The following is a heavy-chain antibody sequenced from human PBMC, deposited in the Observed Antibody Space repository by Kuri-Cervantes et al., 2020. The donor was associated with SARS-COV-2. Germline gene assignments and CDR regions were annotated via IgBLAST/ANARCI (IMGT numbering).Heavy chain of an antibody. CDR3: ARDLGLVHPFDI. CDR1: GFTFSSYA. CDR2: ISYDGSNK. V-gene: IGHV3-30-3*01. Sequence: GGSLRLSCAASGFTFSSYAMHWVRQASGKGLEWVAVISYDGSNKYYADSVKGRFTISRDNSKNTLYLQMNSLRAEDTAVYYCARDLGLVHPFDIWGQGTMVTVSS. D-gene: IGHD3/OR15-3a*01. J-gene: IGHJ3*02.